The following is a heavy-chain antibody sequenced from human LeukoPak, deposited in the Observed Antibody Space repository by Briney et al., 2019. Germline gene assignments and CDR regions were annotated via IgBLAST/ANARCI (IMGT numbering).Heavy chain of an antibody. CDR1: GGSISSYY. CDR2: IYTSGST. CDR3: ARDWERKDPRFDP. J-gene: IGHJ5*02. V-gene: IGHV4-4*07. D-gene: IGHD1-26*01. Sequence: PSETLSLTCTVSGGSISSYYWSWIRQPAGKGLEWIGRIYTSGSTNYSPSLKSRVTISVDTSKNQFSLKLSSVTAADTAVYYCARDWERKDPRFDPWGQGTLVTVSS.